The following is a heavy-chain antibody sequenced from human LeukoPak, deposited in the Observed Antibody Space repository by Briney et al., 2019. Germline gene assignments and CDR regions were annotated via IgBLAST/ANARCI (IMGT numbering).Heavy chain of an antibody. CDR2: ISSSSGYI. CDR3: ARATGHQLYDSSGYAAFDI. Sequence: GGSLRLSSAVSGFTFSSYTMNWVRHPPGKGLEWVLFISSSSGYIYYTDSVKGRFAVSRDHANNSLYLQMNSLRAEDTAVYYCARATGHQLYDSSGYAAFDIWGQGTMVTVSS. D-gene: IGHD3-22*01. CDR1: GFTFSSYT. V-gene: IGHV3-21*01. J-gene: IGHJ3*02.